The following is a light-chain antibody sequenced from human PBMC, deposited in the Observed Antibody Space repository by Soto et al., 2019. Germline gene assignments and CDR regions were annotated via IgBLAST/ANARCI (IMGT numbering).Light chain of an antibody. J-gene: IGKJ5*01. Sequence: IVLTQSPATLSLSPGKRATLSCRSIQNMSNYLILYQPKPGQAPRLLIYDVSNRATAIPARFSGSGSGTEFTLTISSLQSEDFAVYYCQQHNNWPQITFGQGTRLE. V-gene: IGKV3-11*01. CDR3: QQHNNWPQIT. CDR2: DVS. CDR1: QNMSNY.